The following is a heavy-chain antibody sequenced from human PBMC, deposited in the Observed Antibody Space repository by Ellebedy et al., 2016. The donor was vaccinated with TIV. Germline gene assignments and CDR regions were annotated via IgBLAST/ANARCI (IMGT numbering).Heavy chain of an antibody. CDR2: ISNTGNDK. CDR1: GFRFSDHA. D-gene: IGHD3-22*01. J-gene: IGHJ4*02. Sequence: GESLKISCAASGFRFSDHAMHWVRQAPDKGLEWVAVISNTGNDKYYPDSVKGRFTISRDNSQSTLYLQLNSLTFEDTSVYHCARGDSGYYDYWGQGTLVTVSS. CDR3: ARGDSGYYDY. V-gene: IGHV3-30*04.